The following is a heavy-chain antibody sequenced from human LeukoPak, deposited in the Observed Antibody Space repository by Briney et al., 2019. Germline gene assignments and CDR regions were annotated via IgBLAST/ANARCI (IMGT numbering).Heavy chain of an antibody. D-gene: IGHD5-12*01. CDR2: IRRKAHDDTP. CDR3: VRAGGYDNWFDS. Sequence: GGSLRLSCTASGFTFGDYGVNWVRQAPGKGLEWVGFIRRKAHDDTPQYAASVQGRSTISRDDSKSAAYLQMNSLKTGDTGVYYCVRAGGYDNWFDSWGQGTLVTVSS. CDR1: GFTFGDYG. J-gene: IGHJ5*01. V-gene: IGHV3-49*04.